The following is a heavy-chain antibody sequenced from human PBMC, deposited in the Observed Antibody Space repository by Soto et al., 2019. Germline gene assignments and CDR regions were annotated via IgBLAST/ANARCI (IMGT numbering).Heavy chain of an antibody. V-gene: IGHV3-66*01. J-gene: IGHJ4*02. CDR3: AWSISTVYYDY. Sequence: GGSLRLSCAASGFTVSSNYMNWVRQAPGKGLEWVSVIYSGGNTYYAESVKGRFTISRDNSKNTLYLQMNSLRAEDTAVYYCAWSISTVYYDYWGQGTLVTVSS. CDR1: GFTVSSNY. CDR2: IYSGGNT. D-gene: IGHD3-9*01.